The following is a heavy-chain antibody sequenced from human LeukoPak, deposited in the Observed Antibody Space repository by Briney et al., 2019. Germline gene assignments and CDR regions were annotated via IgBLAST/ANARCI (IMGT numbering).Heavy chain of an antibody. CDR2: IYSGGST. J-gene: IGHJ4*02. D-gene: IGHD6-13*01. Sequence: GGSLRLSCAASGFTVSSNYMSWVRQAPGKGLEWVSVIYSGGSTYYADSVKGRFTISRDNSKNTLYLQMNSLRAEDTAVYYCASSGGRDRSIAAAGTLDYWGQGTLGTVSS. CDR3: ASSGGRDRSIAAAGTLDY. V-gene: IGHV3-53*01. CDR1: GFTVSSNY.